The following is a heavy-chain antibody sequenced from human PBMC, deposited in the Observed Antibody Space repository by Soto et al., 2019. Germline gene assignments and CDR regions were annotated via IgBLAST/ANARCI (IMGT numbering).Heavy chain of an antibody. V-gene: IGHV3-23*01. D-gene: IGHD2-2*01. CDR1: GFTFSRYA. Sequence: PGGSLRLSCAASGFTFSRYAMSWVRQAPGKGLEWVSAISGSGGSTYYADSVKGRFTISRDNSKNTLYLQMNSLRAEDTAVYYCAAGCSSTSCPLGYWGQGTLVTVSS. CDR2: ISGSGGST. CDR3: AAGCSSTSCPLGY. J-gene: IGHJ4*02.